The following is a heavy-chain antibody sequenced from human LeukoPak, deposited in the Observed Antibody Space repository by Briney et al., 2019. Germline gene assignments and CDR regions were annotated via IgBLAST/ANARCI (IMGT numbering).Heavy chain of an antibody. CDR2: IRYDGSSK. CDR3: AKGLTFGFDY. J-gene: IGHJ4*02. CDR1: GFTFSTSG. D-gene: IGHD3-16*01. Sequence: GGSLRLSCAASGFTFSTSGMHWVGQAPGKGLEWVAFIRYDGSSKYFADSVKGRFTISRDNSKDTLYLQMNSLRAEDTAVYYCAKGLTFGFDYWGQGTLVTVSS. V-gene: IGHV3-30*02.